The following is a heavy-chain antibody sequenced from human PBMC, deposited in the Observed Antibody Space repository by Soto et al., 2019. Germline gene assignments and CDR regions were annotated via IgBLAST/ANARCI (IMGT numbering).Heavy chain of an antibody. J-gene: IGHJ4*02. D-gene: IGHD2-2*01. V-gene: IGHV1-18*01. CDR3: ARGYCSFTSCPFDF. CDR1: GYTFTSFG. CDR2: IGTYNGDT. Sequence: ASVKVSCKASGYTFTSFGISWVRQVPGQGLEWMGWIGTYNGDTNYAQHLQGRVTMTTDTSTSTAYMELRSLRSDDTAVYYCARGYCSFTSCPFDFWGQGALVTVSS.